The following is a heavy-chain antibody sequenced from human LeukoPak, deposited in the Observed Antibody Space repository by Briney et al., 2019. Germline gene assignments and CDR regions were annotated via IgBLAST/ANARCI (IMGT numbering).Heavy chain of an antibody. D-gene: IGHD6-13*01. J-gene: IGHJ4*02. CDR2: IYTSGST. V-gene: IGHV4-4*07. Sequence: SETLSLTCTVSGGSISSYYWSWILQPAGKGLEWIGRIYTSGSTNYNPPLKSRVTMSVDTSKNQFSLKLSSVTAADTAVYYCAGQIAAAGTGTFDYWGQGTLVTVSS. CDR1: GGSISSYY. CDR3: AGQIAAAGTGTFDY.